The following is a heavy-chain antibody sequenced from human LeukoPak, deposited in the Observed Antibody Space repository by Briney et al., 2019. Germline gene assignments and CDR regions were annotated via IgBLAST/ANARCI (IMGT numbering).Heavy chain of an antibody. V-gene: IGHV3-30*18. Sequence: PGGSLRLSCAASGFTFSSYGMHWVRQAPGKGLEWVAVISYDGSNKYYADSVKGRFTISRDNSKNTLYLQMNSLRAEDTAVYYCAKDFRRLVRGVSDYWGQGTLVTVSS. J-gene: IGHJ4*02. CDR2: ISYDGSNK. CDR1: GFTFSSYG. D-gene: IGHD3-10*01. CDR3: AKDFRRLVRGVSDY.